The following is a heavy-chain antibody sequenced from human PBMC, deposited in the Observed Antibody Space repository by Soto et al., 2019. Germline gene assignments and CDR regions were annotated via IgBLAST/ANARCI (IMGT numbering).Heavy chain of an antibody. CDR2: IYYSGST. Sequence: SETLSLTCTVSGGSISSSSYYWGWIRQPPGKGLEWIGSIYYSGSTYYNPSLKSRVTISVDTSKNQFSLKLSSVTAADTAVYYCAREIPAAYCGGDCYSNALDIWGQGTMVTVSS. V-gene: IGHV4-39*01. J-gene: IGHJ3*02. CDR1: GGSISSSSYY. CDR3: AREIPAAYCGGDCYSNALDI. D-gene: IGHD2-21*01.